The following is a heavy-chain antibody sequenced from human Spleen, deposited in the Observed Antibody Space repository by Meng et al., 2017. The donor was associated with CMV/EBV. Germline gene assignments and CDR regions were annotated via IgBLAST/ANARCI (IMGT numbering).Heavy chain of an antibody. CDR2: IYYSGST. CDR1: GGSVGRGSFY. D-gene: IGHD6-19*01. CDR3: ASEGPGGWYTRIDQ. J-gene: IGHJ4*02. V-gene: IGHV4-61*01. Sequence: GSLRLSCSVSGGSVGRGSFYWSWVRQPPGKGLEWIGYIYYSGSTNYNPSLKSRVTISVDTSKNQFSLKLSSVTAADTAVYYCASEGPGGWYTRIDQWGQGTLVTVSS.